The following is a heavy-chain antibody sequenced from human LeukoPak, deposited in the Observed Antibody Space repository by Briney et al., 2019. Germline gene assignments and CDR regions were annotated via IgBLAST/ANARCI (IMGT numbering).Heavy chain of an antibody. J-gene: IGHJ1*01. V-gene: IGHV1-24*01. CDR1: GYTFTSYY. D-gene: IGHD6-13*01. Sequence: ASVKVSCKASGYTFTSYYMHWVRQAPGKGLEWMGGFDPEDGETIYAQKFQGRVTMTEDTSTDTAYMELSSLRSEDTAVYYCATGASSIEYFQHWGQGTLVTVSS. CDR2: FDPEDGET. CDR3: ATGASSIEYFQH.